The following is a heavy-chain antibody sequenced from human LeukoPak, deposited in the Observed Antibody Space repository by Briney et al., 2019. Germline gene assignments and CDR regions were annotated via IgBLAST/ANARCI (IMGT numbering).Heavy chain of an antibody. CDR2: IWYDGSNK. J-gene: IGHJ4*02. CDR3: AKDRGYSYGYRGLDY. Sequence: GGSLRLSCAASGFTFSSYGMHWVRQAPGKGLEWVAVIWYDGSNKYYADSVKGRSTISRDNYKKTLYLQMNSLRDEDTAVYYCAKDRGYSYGYRGLDYWGQGPLVTVSS. CDR1: GFTFSSYG. D-gene: IGHD5-18*01. V-gene: IGHV3-33*06.